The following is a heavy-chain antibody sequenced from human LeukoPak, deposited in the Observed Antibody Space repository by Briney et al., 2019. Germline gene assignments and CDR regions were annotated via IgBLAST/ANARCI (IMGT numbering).Heavy chain of an antibody. J-gene: IGHJ4*02. Sequence: TGGSLRLSCAASGFTFSSYWMSWVRQAPGKGLEWVANIKQDGSEKYYVDSVKGRFTISRDNAKNSLYLQMNSLRAEDTAVYYCAVLGYCSSTSCYDIDYWGQGTLVTVSS. V-gene: IGHV3-7*01. CDR2: IKQDGSEK. CDR3: AVLGYCSSTSCYDIDY. D-gene: IGHD2-2*01. CDR1: GFTFSSYW.